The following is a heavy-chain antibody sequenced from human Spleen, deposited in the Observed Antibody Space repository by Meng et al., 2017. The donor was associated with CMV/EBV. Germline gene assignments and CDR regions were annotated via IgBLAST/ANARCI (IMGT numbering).Heavy chain of an antibody. CDR2: ISSGGTII. Sequence: GESLKISCTASGFTFSDYYMSWIRQAPGKGLEWVSYISSGGTIISYTDSVKGRFTISRDNAKNSLDLQMNSLRAEDTAVYYCARTPELAVYYGMDVWGQGTTVTVSS. CDR3: ARTPELAVYYGMDV. CDR1: GFTFSDYY. J-gene: IGHJ6*02. D-gene: IGHD6-19*01. V-gene: IGHV3-11*01.